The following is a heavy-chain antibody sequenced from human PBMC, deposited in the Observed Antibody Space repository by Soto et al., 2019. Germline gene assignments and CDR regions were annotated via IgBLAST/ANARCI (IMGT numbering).Heavy chain of an antibody. CDR3: ASGRRPTVPTSSFDY. Sequence: QVQLVESGGGVVQPGRSLRLSCAASGFTFSSYGMYWVRQAPGKGLEWVAVIWYDGSDTYYADSVKGRFTISRDNSKNTLYLQMNSLRAEDTAVYYCASGRRPTVPTSSFDYWGQGTLVTVSS. D-gene: IGHD4-17*01. CDR2: IWYDGSDT. V-gene: IGHV3-33*01. CDR1: GFTFSSYG. J-gene: IGHJ4*02.